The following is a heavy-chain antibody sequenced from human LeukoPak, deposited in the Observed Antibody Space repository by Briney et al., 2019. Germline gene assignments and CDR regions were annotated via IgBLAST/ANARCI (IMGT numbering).Heavy chain of an antibody. CDR2: INTNTGNP. V-gene: IGHV7-4-1*02. J-gene: IGHJ6*02. D-gene: IGHD6-13*01. CDR1: GYTFTSYA. CDR3: ARDRNIGYSSSWYSIYYGMDV. Sequence: ASVKVSCKASGYTFTSYAMNWVRQAPGQGLEWMGWINTNTGNPTYAQGFTGRFVFSLDTSVSTAYLQISSLKAEDTAVYYYARDRNIGYSSSWYSIYYGMDVWGQGTTVTVSS.